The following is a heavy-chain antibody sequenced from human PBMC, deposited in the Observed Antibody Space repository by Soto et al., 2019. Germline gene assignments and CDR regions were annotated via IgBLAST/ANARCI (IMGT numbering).Heavy chain of an antibody. J-gene: IGHJ6*02. D-gene: IGHD3-9*01. V-gene: IGHV3-48*01. Sequence: EEQLVESGGGLVRPGGSLRLSCAASGFTFSSYSMNWVRQAPGKGLEWISYISSSISTTYYADSVRGRFTISRDNAKNSLYLQLNSLRAEDTAVYYCAKAKLTGGRYGMDAWGQGTTVTVSS. CDR1: GFTFSSYS. CDR2: ISSSISTT. CDR3: AKAKLTGGRYGMDA.